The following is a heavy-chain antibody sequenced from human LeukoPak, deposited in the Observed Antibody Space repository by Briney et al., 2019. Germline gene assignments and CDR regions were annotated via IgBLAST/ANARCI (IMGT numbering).Heavy chain of an antibody. V-gene: IGHV3-9*01. D-gene: IGHD3-22*01. CDR3: AKGLYDSSGYLYYFDY. J-gene: IGHJ4*02. CDR1: GFTFDDYA. CDR2: ISWNSGSI. Sequence: PGRSLRLSCAASGFTFDDYAMHWVRQAPGKGLEWASGISWNSGSIGYADSVKGRFTISRDNAKNSLYLQMNSLRAEDTALYYCAKGLYDSSGYLYYFDYWGQGTLVTVSS.